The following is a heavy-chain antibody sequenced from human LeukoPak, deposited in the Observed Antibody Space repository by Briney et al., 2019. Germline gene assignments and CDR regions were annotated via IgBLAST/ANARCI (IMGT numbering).Heavy chain of an antibody. D-gene: IGHD3-10*01. Sequence: SETLSLTCAVYGGSFSGYYWSWIRQPPGKGLEWIGEINHSGSTNYNPYLKSRVTISVDTSKNQFSLKLSSVTAADTAVYYCARGMNYYGSGSYYNWFDPWGQGTLVTVSS. J-gene: IGHJ5*02. CDR2: INHSGST. CDR3: ARGMNYYGSGSYYNWFDP. CDR1: GGSFSGYY. V-gene: IGHV4-34*01.